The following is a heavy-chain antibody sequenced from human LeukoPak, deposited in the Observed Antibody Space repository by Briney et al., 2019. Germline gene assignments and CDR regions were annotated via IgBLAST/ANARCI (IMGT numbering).Heavy chain of an antibody. V-gene: IGHV4-59*01. CDR3: ARDVEVGIAVAGTRRWFDP. D-gene: IGHD6-19*01. CDR2: IYDSGHIYDSRIT. CDR1: GGSSSGYY. J-gene: IGHJ5*02. Sequence: PSETLSLTGTVSGGSSSGYYWNWIRQSPGKGLEWIGNIYDSGHIYDSRITKYNPSLNSRVSISVDTSKNQFSLKLSSLTAADTAVYYCARDVEVGIAVAGTRRWFDPWGQGTLVTVSS.